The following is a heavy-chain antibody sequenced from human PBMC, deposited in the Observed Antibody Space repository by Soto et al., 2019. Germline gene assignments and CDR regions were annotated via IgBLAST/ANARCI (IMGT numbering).Heavy chain of an antibody. Sequence: SETLSLTCTVSGVSVSSGSYYWSCIRQPPGNGLEWIGYIYYSGSTNYNPSLKSRVTISVDTSKNQFSLKLSSVTAADTAVYYCARDRARRYGGNSGLDYWGEGTLVTVSS. CDR3: ARDRARRYGGNSGLDY. D-gene: IGHD4-17*01. V-gene: IGHV4-61*01. CDR2: IYYSGST. J-gene: IGHJ4*02. CDR1: GVSVSSGSYY.